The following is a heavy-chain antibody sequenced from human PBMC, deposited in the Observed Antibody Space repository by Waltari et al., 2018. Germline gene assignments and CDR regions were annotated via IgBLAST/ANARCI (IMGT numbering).Heavy chain of an antibody. CDR3: ARGRGAYKLATIRTFDY. D-gene: IGHD5-12*01. J-gene: IGHJ4*02. CDR2: MNPNSGNT. V-gene: IGHV1-8*03. Sequence: QVQLVQSGAEVKKPGASVKVSCKASGYTFTSYDINWVRQATGQGLEWMGWMNPNSGNTGYAQKSQGRVTITRNTSISTAYMELSSLRSEDTAVYYCARGRGAYKLATIRTFDYWGQGTLVTVSS. CDR1: GYTFTSYD.